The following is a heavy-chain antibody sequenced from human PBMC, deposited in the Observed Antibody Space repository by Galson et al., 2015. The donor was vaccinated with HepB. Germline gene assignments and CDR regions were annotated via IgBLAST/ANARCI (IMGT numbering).Heavy chain of an antibody. CDR2: VDPEDGET. CDR1: GYAFTDYH. D-gene: IGHD6-19*01. J-gene: IGHJ4*02. Sequence: VKVSCKVSGYAFTDYHMHWVQQAPGKGLEWMGLVDPEDGETIYAEKFQGRVTITADTSTDTAYMELSSLRSEDTAVYYCATDRESSGWYGDYWGQGTLVTVSS. V-gene: IGHV1-69-2*01. CDR3: ATDRESSGWYGDY.